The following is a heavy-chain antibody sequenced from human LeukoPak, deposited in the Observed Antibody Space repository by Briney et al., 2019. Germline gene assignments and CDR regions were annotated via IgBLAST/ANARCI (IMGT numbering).Heavy chain of an antibody. J-gene: IGHJ4*02. CDR2: ISSNGGST. V-gene: IGHV3-64*01. D-gene: IGHD6-6*01. CDR3: ARAKAGSSYFDFDY. CDR1: GFTFSSYA. Sequence: PGGSLRLSCAASGFTFSSYAMHWVRQAPGKGLEYVSAISSNGGSTYYANSVKGRFTISRDNSKNTLYLQMGSLRAEDTAVYYCARAKAGSSYFDFDYWGQGTLVTVSS.